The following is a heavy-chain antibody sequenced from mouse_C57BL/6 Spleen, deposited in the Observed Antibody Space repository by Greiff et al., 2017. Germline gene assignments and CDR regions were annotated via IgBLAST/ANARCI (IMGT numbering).Heavy chain of an antibody. Sequence: VQLQQSGAELVRPGTSVKVSCKASGYAFTNYLIEWVKQRPGQGLEWIGVINPGSGGTNYNEKFKGKATLTADKSSSTAYMQLSSLTSEDSAVYFCARSITFDYWVQGTTLTVSS. D-gene: IGHD1-2*01. CDR3: ARSITFDY. CDR2: INPGSGGT. V-gene: IGHV1-54*01. CDR1: GYAFTNYL. J-gene: IGHJ2*01.